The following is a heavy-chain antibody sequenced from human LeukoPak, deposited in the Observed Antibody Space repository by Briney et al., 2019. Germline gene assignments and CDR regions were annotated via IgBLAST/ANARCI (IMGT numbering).Heavy chain of an antibody. J-gene: IGHJ4*02. Sequence: LGRSLRLSCAGSGFTFGGYGMHWFRQPPGKGLEWVAVIAYDGSRAFYADSVKGRFTISRDNSKNTMSVQMDDLRAEDTAVYYCTRYNNDHFDYWGQGTLVTVSS. V-gene: IGHV3-33*01. D-gene: IGHD1-14*01. CDR3: TRYNNDHFDY. CDR2: IAYDGSRA. CDR1: GFTFGGYG.